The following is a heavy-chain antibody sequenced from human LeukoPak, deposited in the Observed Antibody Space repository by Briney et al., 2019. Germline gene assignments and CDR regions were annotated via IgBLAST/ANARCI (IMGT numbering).Heavy chain of an antibody. Sequence: PSETLSLTCTVSGGSISSYYWSWIRQPPGKGLEWIGYISYSGSTNYNPSLKSRVTISVDTSRNQFSLKLSSVTAADTAVYYWARGRLGGSGSYYNVLDYWGQGTLVTVSS. CDR2: ISYSGST. J-gene: IGHJ4*02. V-gene: IGHV4-59*01. D-gene: IGHD3-10*01. CDR1: GGSISSYY. CDR3: ARGRLGGSGSYYNVLDY.